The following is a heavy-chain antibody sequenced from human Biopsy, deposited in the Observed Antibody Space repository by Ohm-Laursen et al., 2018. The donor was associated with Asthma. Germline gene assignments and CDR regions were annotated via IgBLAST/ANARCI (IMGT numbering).Heavy chain of an antibody. Sequence: ASVKVSFMISGYSLTVLSMHWVLQAPGQVLEWMGVHDHEEGGTVNARRFQGRVTMTEDTSTYTSYMELSSMSSDDTAVYSCASDFPKDYVRYNFQFWGQGTLVTVSS. D-gene: IGHD4-17*01. CDR3: ASDFPKDYVRYNFQF. CDR1: GYSLTVLS. CDR2: HDHEEGGT. J-gene: IGHJ4*02. V-gene: IGHV1-24*01.